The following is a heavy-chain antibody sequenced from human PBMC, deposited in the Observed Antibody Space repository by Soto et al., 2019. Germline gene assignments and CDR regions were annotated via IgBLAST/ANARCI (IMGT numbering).Heavy chain of an antibody. Sequence: QVQLVESGGGVVQPGRSLRLSCAASGFTFSSYGMHWVRQAPGKGLEWGAVISYDGSNKYYADSVKGRFTISRDNSKSTLYLQMNSLRADDTAVYYSAKDLGGRYCTYYCYGMDVWGQGTTGTVSS. CDR2: ISYDGSNK. J-gene: IGHJ6*02. CDR1: GFTFSSYG. V-gene: IGHV3-30*18. D-gene: IGHD1-26*01. CDR3: AKDLGGRYCTYYCYGMDV.